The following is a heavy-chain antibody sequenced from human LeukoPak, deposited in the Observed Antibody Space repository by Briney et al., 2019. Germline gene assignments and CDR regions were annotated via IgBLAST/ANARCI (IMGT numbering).Heavy chain of an antibody. V-gene: IGHV1-8*01. CDR3: ARDSYYDILTGYLRYFDY. Sequence: ASVKVSCKASGYTFTSYDINWVRQATGQGLEWMGWMNPNSGNTGYAQKFQGRVTMTRNTSISTAYMELSSLRSENTAVYYCARDSYYDILTGYLRYFDYWGQGTLVTVSS. CDR2: MNPNSGNT. CDR1: GYTFTSYD. J-gene: IGHJ4*02. D-gene: IGHD3-9*01.